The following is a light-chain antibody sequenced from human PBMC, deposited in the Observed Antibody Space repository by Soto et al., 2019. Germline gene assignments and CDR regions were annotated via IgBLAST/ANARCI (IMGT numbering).Light chain of an antibody. CDR3: QQYNSHLWT. CDR1: QTINDW. J-gene: IGKJ1*01. V-gene: IGKV1-5*01. CDR2: DAS. Sequence: DIQMTQSPSTLSASVGDRVTITCRASQTINDWLAWYQQKPGKAPKLLIPDASNLESGVPSRFGGSGSGTEFTLTISSLQPDDFATYYCQQYNSHLWTFGQGTKVDIK.